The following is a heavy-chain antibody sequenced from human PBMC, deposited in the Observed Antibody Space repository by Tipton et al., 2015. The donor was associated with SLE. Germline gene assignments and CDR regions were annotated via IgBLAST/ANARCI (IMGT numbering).Heavy chain of an antibody. D-gene: IGHD2-21*01. CDR3: ARRGHIPGGYYYYGLDV. Sequence: VQLVQSGAEVKKPGESLKISCKGSGYSFTSYWIGWVRQMPGKGLEWMGIIYPGDSHTRYSPSFQGQVTISADKSISTAYLQWSSLKASDTAVYYCARRGHIPGGYYYYGLDVWGQGTSVTVSS. CDR1: GYSFTSYW. CDR2: IYPGDSHT. V-gene: IGHV5-51*03. J-gene: IGHJ6*02.